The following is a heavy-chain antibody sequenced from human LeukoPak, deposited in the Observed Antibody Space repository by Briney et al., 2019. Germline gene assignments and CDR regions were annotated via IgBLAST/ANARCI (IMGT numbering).Heavy chain of an antibody. CDR2: IGTAGDT. J-gene: IGHJ4*02. CDR3: ARGRYDILTDQYYFDY. D-gene: IGHD3-9*01. CDR1: GFTFSSYD. Sequence: GGSLRLSCAASGFTFSSYDMPWVRQATGKGLEWVSAIGTAGDTYYPGSVKGRFTISRENAKNSLYLQMNSLRAGDTAVYYCARGRYDILTDQYYFDYWGQGTLVTVSS. V-gene: IGHV3-13*01.